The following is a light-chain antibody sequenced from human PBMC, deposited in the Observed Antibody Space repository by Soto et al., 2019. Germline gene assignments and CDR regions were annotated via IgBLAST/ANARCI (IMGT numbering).Light chain of an antibody. V-gene: IGKV1D-13*01. J-gene: IGKJ1*01. Sequence: AIELTLSPSALSASVDDRVTITFRASQGISSALAWYQHKPGKAPKLLIYDASSLDSGVPSRFSGSGSGTDFTLTINSLEPEDFALYYCQQYGHPPRTFGQGTKVDI. CDR2: DAS. CDR1: QGISSA. CDR3: QQYGHPPRT.